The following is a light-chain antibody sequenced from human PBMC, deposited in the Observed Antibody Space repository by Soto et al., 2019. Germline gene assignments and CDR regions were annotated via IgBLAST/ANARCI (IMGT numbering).Light chain of an antibody. V-gene: IGKV1-8*01. Sequence: AIRMTQSPSSLSASTGDRVTITCRASQGISSYLAWYQQKPGKAPKLLIYAASTLQSGVPSRFSGSGSGTDFTLTISCLQSEDFETYYCQQYYSDHQAFGPGTEVDIK. CDR2: AAS. CDR1: QGISSY. CDR3: QQYYSDHQA. J-gene: IGKJ3*01.